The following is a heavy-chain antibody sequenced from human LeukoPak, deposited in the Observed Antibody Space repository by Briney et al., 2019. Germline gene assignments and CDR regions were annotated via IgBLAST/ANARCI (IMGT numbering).Heavy chain of an antibody. Sequence: PSETLSLTCTVSGGSISSGGYYWSWIRQHPGKGLEWIGYIYYSGSTYYNPSLKSRVTISVDTSKNQFSLKLSSVTAADTAVYYCAREQVGTVTQWGQGTLVTVSS. V-gene: IGHV4-31*03. CDR2: IYYSGST. D-gene: IGHD4-17*01. CDR3: AREQVGTVTQ. CDR1: GGSISSGGYY. J-gene: IGHJ4*02.